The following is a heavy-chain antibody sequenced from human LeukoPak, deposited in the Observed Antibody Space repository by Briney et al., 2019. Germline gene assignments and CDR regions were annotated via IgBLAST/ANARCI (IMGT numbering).Heavy chain of an antibody. CDR3: ARALRYDDSSGYYAY. J-gene: IGHJ4*02. D-gene: IGHD3-22*01. CDR2: NNPNSGAT. CDR1: GYTLSGYY. Sequence: ATVTVSCKASGYTLSGYYMQRVPQAPGPGHEWMGWNNPNSGATNYAQTLQGRVTMTRDTSISIVYMELSRLRTDDTAVYYCARALRYDDSSGYYAYWGQGTLVTVSS. V-gene: IGHV1-2*02.